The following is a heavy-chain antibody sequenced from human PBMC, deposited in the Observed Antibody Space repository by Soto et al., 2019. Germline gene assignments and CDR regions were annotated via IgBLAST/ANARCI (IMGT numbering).Heavy chain of an antibody. Sequence: QLQVQESGPGLVKPSETLSLTCTVSGSSINSSGYYWGWIRQPPGKGLEWIGSMFYGVSTYYNPSLKSRVTVSVDTSKNQFSLNLRSETAADTAVYYCARLPSRHLVDYWGQGTLVTVSS. CDR1: GSSINSSGYY. CDR3: ARLPSRHLVDY. D-gene: IGHD3-3*02. V-gene: IGHV4-39*01. CDR2: MFYGVST. J-gene: IGHJ4*02.